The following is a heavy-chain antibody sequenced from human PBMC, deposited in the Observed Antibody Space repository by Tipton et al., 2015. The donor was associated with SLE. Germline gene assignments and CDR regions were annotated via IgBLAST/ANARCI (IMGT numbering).Heavy chain of an antibody. J-gene: IGHJ4*02. Sequence: QSGAKVKKPGASVKVPCKASGYTFTSYYMHWVRQAPGQGLEWMGVINPSAGSTSYAQKFQGRVIMTRDTSTRTAYMELSSLRSEDTAVYYCARDGSSSSYFDYWGQGTLVTVSS. CDR2: INPSAGST. CDR1: GYTFTSYY. V-gene: IGHV1-46*01. CDR3: ARDGSSSSYFDY. D-gene: IGHD6-13*01.